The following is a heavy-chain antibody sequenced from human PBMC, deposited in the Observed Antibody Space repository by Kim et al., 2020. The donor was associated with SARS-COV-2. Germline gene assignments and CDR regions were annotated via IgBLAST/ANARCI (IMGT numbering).Heavy chain of an antibody. CDR2: IYPGDSDT. D-gene: IGHD2-2*01. V-gene: IGHV5-51*01. Sequence: GESLKISCKGSGYSFTSYWIGWVRQMPGKGLEWMGIIYPGDSDTRYSPSFQGQVTISADKSISTAYLQWSSLKASDTAMYYCARRDGYCSSTSCYEYGMDVWGQGTTVTVSS. CDR3: ARRDGYCSSTSCYEYGMDV. CDR1: GYSFTSYW. J-gene: IGHJ6*02.